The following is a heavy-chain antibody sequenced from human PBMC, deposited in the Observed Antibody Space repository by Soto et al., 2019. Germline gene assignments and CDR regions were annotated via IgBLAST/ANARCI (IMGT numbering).Heavy chain of an antibody. V-gene: IGHV3-66*01. D-gene: IGHD3-22*01. Sequence: EVQLVESGGGLVQPGGSQRLSCAASGFTVSSNYMNLVRQAPGKGLEWVSTIYSGGSTYYADSVRGRFTISRDNSKNTLYLQMNSLRAEDTAMYFCARDYYDSSCHLLAFDIWGQGTMVTVSS. CDR1: GFTVSSNY. J-gene: IGHJ3*02. CDR2: IYSGGST. CDR3: ARDYYDSSCHLLAFDI.